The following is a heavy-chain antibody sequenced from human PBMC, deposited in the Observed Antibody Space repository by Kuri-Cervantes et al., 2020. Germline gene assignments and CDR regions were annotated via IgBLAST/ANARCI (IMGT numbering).Heavy chain of an antibody. J-gene: IGHJ6*02. D-gene: IGHD2-15*01. CDR1: GFTFSNAW. CDR2: IKSKTDGGTT. CDR3: AKTIERWSVYYYYGMDV. V-gene: IGHV3-15*01. Sequence: GGSLRLSCAASGFTFSNAWMSWVRQAPGKGLEWVGRIKSKTDGGTTDYAAPVKGRFTISRDDSKNMLYLQMNSLKTEDTAVYYCAKTIERWSVYYYYGMDVWGQGTTVTVSS.